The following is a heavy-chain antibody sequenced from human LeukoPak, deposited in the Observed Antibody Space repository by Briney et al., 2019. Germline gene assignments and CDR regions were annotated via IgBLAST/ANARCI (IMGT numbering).Heavy chain of an antibody. CDR3: AREPTVAGRAYYYGMDV. V-gene: IGHV3-30-3*01. CDR2: ISYDGSNK. J-gene: IGHJ6*02. CDR1: GFTFSSYA. Sequence: GGSLRLSCAASGFTFSSYAMHWVRQAPGKGLEWVAVISYDGSNKYYADSVKGRFTISRDNSKNTLYLQINSLRAEDTAVYYCAREPTVAGRAYYYGMDVWGQGTTVTVSS. D-gene: IGHD6-19*01.